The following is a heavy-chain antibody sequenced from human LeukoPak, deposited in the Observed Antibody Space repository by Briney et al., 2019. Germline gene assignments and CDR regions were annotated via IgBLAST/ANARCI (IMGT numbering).Heavy chain of an antibody. CDR2: VSDNGGRT. CDR1: GFTFSSFG. CDR3: ARDPGAFPYFFDC. D-gene: IGHD4/OR15-4a*01. Sequence: GGSLRLSCAASGFTFSSFGMSWVRQAPGKRLEWVSVVSDNGGRTSYADSVKGRFTISRDNYMNTLYLQMDSLRAEDTAVYFCARDPGAFPYFFDCWGQGTLVTVSS. J-gene: IGHJ4*02. V-gene: IGHV3-23*01.